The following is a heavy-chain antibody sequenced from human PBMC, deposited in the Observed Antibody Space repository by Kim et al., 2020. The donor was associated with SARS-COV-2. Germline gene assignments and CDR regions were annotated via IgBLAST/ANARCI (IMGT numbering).Heavy chain of an antibody. D-gene: IGHD3-22*01. Sequence: THSISNRVTTSVDTAKNQFSLKLSSGTAADTAVYYCARRGPSSGYFDYWGQGTLVTVSS. J-gene: IGHJ4*02. CDR3: ARRGPSSGYFDY. V-gene: IGHV4-30-2*05.